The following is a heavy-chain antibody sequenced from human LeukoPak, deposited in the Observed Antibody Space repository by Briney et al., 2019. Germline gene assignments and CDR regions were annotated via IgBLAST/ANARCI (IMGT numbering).Heavy chain of an antibody. CDR3: ARDPRSGYHDF. J-gene: IGHJ4*02. Sequence: VASVKVSCKASGYTFTTYAMHWVRQAPGQRLEWMGWINAGNGDTKYSQRFQGRVTITRDTSANTAYMELSSLRSEDTAVYYCARDPRSGYHDFWGQGTLVTVSS. CDR2: INAGNGDT. D-gene: IGHD3-22*01. CDR1: GYTFTTYA. V-gene: IGHV1-3*01.